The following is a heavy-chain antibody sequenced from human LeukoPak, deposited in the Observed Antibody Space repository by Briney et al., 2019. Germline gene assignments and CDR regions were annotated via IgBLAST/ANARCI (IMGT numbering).Heavy chain of an antibody. V-gene: IGHV4-61*02. Sequence: SETLFLTCTVSGNSISSGDYYWSWIRQPAGKGLEWIGRIYTSGSTTHNPSLKSRVTISGDTSENQFSLRLSSVTAADTAVYYCARASYSYDISGWVPFDYWGQGTLVTVSS. CDR2: IYTSGST. CDR3: ARASYSYDISGWVPFDY. CDR1: GNSISSGDYY. J-gene: IGHJ4*02. D-gene: IGHD3-22*01.